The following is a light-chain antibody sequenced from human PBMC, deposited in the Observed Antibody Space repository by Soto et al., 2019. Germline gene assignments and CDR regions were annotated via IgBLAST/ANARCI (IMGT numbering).Light chain of an antibody. CDR3: QQAETSPWT. J-gene: IGKJ1*01. CDR1: QSVNTY. V-gene: IGKV1-39*01. CDR2: AAS. Sequence: DIQMTQSPSSLSASVGDRVTITCRASQSVNTYLHWYQQKAGQAPKLLIYAASNLQSGVPSRFSGRGSGTDFTLTVESLQPEEFATYYCQQAETSPWTFGQGTKVEVK.